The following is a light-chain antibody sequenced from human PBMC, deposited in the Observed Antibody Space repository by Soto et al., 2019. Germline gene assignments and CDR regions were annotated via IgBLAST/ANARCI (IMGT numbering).Light chain of an antibody. V-gene: IGKV3-11*01. Sequence: EIVLTQSPATLSLSPGERATLARRASQSVRTQLAWYQQKPGQAPMLLIYDSSTRATGIPGSFSGSGSGTDFTLTISSLETEEFAVYYCQRRSNWPWTFGQGTKVEIK. CDR2: DSS. CDR1: QSVRTQ. CDR3: QRRSNWPWT. J-gene: IGKJ1*01.